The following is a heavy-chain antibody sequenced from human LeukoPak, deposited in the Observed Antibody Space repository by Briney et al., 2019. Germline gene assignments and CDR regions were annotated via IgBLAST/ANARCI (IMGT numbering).Heavy chain of an antibody. Sequence: GGSLRLSCAASGISVNTAWMNWVRQAPGKGLEYIGRIKSENDGGTIYYAAPVEGRFTISRDDSRNTLYPQMNSLKIEDTALYYCTTDFRVWGQGSLVTVSS. CDR3: TTDFRV. V-gene: IGHV3-15*01. J-gene: IGHJ1*01. CDR1: GISVNTAW. D-gene: IGHD3-10*01. CDR2: IKSENDGGTI.